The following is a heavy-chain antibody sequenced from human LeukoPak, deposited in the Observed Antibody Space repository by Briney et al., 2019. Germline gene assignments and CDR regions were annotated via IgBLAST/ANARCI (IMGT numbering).Heavy chain of an antibody. Sequence: PSQTLSLTCTVSGGSISSGGYYWSWIRQHPGKGLEWIGYIYYSGSTYYNPSLKSRVTISVDTSKNQFSLKLSSVTAADTAVYYCARGRGYSGYRLSSRRYWFDPWGQGTLVTVSS. CDR1: GGSISSGGYY. D-gene: IGHD5-12*01. CDR3: ARGRGYSGYRLSSRRYWFDP. V-gene: IGHV4-31*03. J-gene: IGHJ5*02. CDR2: IYYSGST.